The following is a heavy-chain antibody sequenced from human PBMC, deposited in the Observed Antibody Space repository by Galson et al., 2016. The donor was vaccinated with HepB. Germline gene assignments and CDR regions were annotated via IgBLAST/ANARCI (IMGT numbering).Heavy chain of an antibody. V-gene: IGHV1-18*01. CDR3: ARDESPAAGADY. D-gene: IGHD6-13*01. CDR2: ISGSNGYT. CDR1: GYTFINYG. J-gene: IGHJ4*02. Sequence: SVKVSCKASGYTFINYGISWVRQAPGQGLEWMGWISGSNGYTNYAQNLQGRVTFTTDTSTTTAYMELRSLRSDDTAVYYCARDESPAAGADYWGQGTLVTVSS.